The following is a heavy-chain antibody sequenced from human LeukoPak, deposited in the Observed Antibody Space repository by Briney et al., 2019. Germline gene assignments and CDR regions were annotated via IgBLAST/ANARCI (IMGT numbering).Heavy chain of an antibody. V-gene: IGHV1-46*01. Sequence: GASVKVSCKASGYTFTRYYMHWVRQAPGQGLEWMGIINPSGGSTNYAQKFQGRVTMTRDTSTSTVYMELSSLRSDDTAMYYCARDSVVPAAPDYWGQGTLVTVSS. CDR3: ARDSVVPAAPDY. CDR2: INPSGGST. CDR1: GYTFTRYY. D-gene: IGHD2-2*01. J-gene: IGHJ4*02.